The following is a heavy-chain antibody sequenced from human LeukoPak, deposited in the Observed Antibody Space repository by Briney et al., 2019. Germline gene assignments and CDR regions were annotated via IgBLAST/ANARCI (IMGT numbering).Heavy chain of an antibody. CDR3: ARDRSTIRGVAYFDY. J-gene: IGHJ4*02. CDR1: GYTFTSYG. Sequence: ASVKVSCKASGYTFTSYGFSWVRQAPGQGLEWMGGIIPIFGTANYAQKFQGRVTITADESTSTAYMELSSLRSEDTAVYYCARDRSTIRGVAYFDYWGQGTLVTVSS. V-gene: IGHV1-69*13. CDR2: IIPIFGTA. D-gene: IGHD3-10*01.